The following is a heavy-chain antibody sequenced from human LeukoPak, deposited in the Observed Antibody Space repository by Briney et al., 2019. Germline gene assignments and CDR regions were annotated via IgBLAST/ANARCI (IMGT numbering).Heavy chain of an antibody. CDR2: ISGSSSYI. V-gene: IGHV3-21*01. CDR1: GFTLSSYS. D-gene: IGHD6-13*01. Sequence: GGSLRLSCAASGFTLSSYSMNWVRQAPGKGLEWVSSISGSSSYIYYADSVKGRFSISRDNAKNSLYLQMNSLRAEDTAVYYCAREGYSPYWGQGTLVTVSS. CDR3: AREGYSPY. J-gene: IGHJ4*02.